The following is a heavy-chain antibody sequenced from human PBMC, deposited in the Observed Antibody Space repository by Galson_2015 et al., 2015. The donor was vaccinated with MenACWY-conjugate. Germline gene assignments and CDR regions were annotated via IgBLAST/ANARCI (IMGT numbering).Heavy chain of an antibody. V-gene: IGHV1-69*04. CDR3: ARAETYFNLWSGYCDY. J-gene: IGHJ4*02. CDR2: VIPMVGRV. Sequence: SVKVSCKASGGTFSNYAISWVRQAPGQGLEWMGRVIPMVGRVTYAQKFQGRVTITADTSTKTAYMDLSSLRSDDTAVYYCARAETYFNLWSGYCDYWGQGTLVTVSS. CDR1: GGTFSNYA. D-gene: IGHD3-3*01.